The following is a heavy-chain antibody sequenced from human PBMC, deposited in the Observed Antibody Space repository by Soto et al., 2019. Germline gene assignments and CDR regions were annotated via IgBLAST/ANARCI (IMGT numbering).Heavy chain of an antibody. J-gene: IGHJ4*02. Sequence: SETLSLTCAVSGVSTTTNGYSWSWIRQPPGKGLEWIGYIYPSGTIFYNPSLNSRVTISADTSNNQFSLKLTSVTAADTAVYFCATYTAFAKYYFDYWGRGTLVTVSS. D-gene: IGHD3-16*01. V-gene: IGHV4-30-2*01. CDR3: ATYTAFAKYYFDY. CDR2: IYPSGTI. CDR1: GVSTTTNGYS.